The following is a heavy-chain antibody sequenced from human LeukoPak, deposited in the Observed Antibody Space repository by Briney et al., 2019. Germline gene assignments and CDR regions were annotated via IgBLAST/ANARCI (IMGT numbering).Heavy chain of an antibody. CDR1: GGSFSGYY. J-gene: IGHJ3*02. V-gene: IGHV4-34*01. CDR2: INHSGST. CDR3: ARGLRLLRHAFDI. Sequence: SETLSLTCAVYGGSFSGYYWSWIRQPPGKGLEWIGEINHSGSTNYNPSLKSRVTISVGTSKNQFSLKLSSVTAADTAVYYCARGLRLLRHAFDIWGQGTMVTVSS. D-gene: IGHD2-15*01.